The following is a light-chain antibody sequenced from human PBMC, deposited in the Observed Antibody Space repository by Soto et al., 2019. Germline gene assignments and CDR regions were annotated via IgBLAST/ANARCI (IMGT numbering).Light chain of an antibody. CDR3: QQYNSYPLT. Sequence: DIQMTQSPSTLSASVGDRVTITCRASQSISSWLAWYQQKPGKAPKLLIYKASTLESGVPSNFSGSGSGTEFTLTINSLQPEDFATYYCQQYNSYPLTFGQGTKVDVK. CDR2: KAS. CDR1: QSISSW. J-gene: IGKJ1*01. V-gene: IGKV1-5*03.